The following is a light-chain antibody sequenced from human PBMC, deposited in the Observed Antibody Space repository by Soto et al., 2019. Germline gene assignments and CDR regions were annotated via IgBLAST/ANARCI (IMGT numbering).Light chain of an antibody. J-gene: IGKJ1*01. Sequence: DVVMTQSPLSLPVTLGQPASISCRSSQSLVYNDGTTYFNWFHQMPGQSPRRLIYKVSNRDSGVPDRFSGSGSGTDFTLKISRVEAEDVGVYYCMQGTHWPLTFDQGTTVEIK. CDR2: KVS. CDR3: MQGTHWPLT. V-gene: IGKV2-30*01. CDR1: QSLVYNDGTTY.